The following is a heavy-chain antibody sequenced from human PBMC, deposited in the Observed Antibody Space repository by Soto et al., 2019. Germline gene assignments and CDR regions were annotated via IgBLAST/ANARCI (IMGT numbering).Heavy chain of an antibody. Sequence: QVQLVQSGAEVKKPGASVKVSCKASGYSFTSYDINWVRQATGQGLEWMGWMNPNSGNTGYAQKFQGRVTMTRNTSISTAYMELSSLRSEDTAVYYCARIKATIFGVVQYYYYGMDVWGQGTTVTVSS. D-gene: IGHD3-3*01. V-gene: IGHV1-8*01. CDR2: MNPNSGNT. CDR1: GYSFTSYD. CDR3: ARIKATIFGVVQYYYYGMDV. J-gene: IGHJ6*02.